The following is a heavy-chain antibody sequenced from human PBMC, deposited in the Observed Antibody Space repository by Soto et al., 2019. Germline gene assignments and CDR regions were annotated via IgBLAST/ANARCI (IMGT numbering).Heavy chain of an antibody. V-gene: IGHV1-2*04. CDR3: ARGSSWLNYYYYGMDV. D-gene: IGHD6-13*01. Sequence: XSVNFSCQASAYTFTCYYIHRVRQAPGQGLEWMGWINPNSGGTNYAQKFQGWVTMTRDTSISTAYMELSRLRSDDTAVYYCARGSSWLNYYYYGMDVWGQVSTVTVS. J-gene: IGHJ6*02. CDR2: INPNSGGT. CDR1: AYTFTCYY.